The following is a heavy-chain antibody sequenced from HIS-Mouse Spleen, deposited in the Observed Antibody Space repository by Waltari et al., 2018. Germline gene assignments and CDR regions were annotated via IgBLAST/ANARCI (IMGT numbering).Heavy chain of an antibody. J-gene: IGHJ6*02. D-gene: IGHD6-13*01. Sequence: QLQLQESGPGLVTPSETLSLPCTVPGGPITSSSYYWAGIRHPPGKGLAWIGSIYYSGSTYYNPSLKSRVTISVDTSKNQFSLKLSSVTAADTAVYYCARRIAAAGYYYYYYGMDVWGQGTTVTVSS. CDR1: GGPITSSSYY. CDR2: IYYSGST. V-gene: IGHV4-39*01. CDR3: ARRIAAAGYYYYYYGMDV.